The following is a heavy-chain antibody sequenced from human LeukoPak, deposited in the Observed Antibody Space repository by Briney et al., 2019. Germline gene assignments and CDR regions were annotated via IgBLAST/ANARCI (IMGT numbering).Heavy chain of an antibody. CDR3: ARGGFLEWLLHYHDY. CDR2: ISAYNGNT. J-gene: IGHJ4*02. V-gene: IGHV1-18*01. CDR1: GYTFTSYG. D-gene: IGHD3-3*01. Sequence: ASVKVSCKASGYTFTSYGISWVRQAPGQGLEWMGWISAYNGNTNYAQKLQGRVTMTTDTSTSTAYMELRRLRSDDTAVYYCARGGFLEWLLHYHDYWGQGTLVTVSS.